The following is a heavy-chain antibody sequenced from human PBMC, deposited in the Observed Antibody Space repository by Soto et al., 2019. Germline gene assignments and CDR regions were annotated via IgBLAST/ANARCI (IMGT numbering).Heavy chain of an antibody. J-gene: IGHJ6*02. CDR1: GYTFTSYG. Sequence: QVQLVQSGAEVKKPGASVKVSCKASGYTFTSYGISWVRQAPGQGLEWMGWISAYNGNTNYAQKLQGRVTMTTDTSTSTAYMEPRSLRSDDTAVYYCARAGYCSGGSCHASVYYYYGMDVWGQGTTVTVSS. D-gene: IGHD2-15*01. CDR2: ISAYNGNT. CDR3: ARAGYCSGGSCHASVYYYYGMDV. V-gene: IGHV1-18*01.